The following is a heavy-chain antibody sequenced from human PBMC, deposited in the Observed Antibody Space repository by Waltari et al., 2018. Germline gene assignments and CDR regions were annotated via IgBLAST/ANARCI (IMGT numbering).Heavy chain of an antibody. Sequence: QVQLQESGPGLVKPSGTLSLTCAVSGGSISRSNWWSWVRKPPGKGLEWIGEIYHSGSTNYNPSLKSRVTISVDKSKNQFSLKLSSVTAADTAVYYCARGYCSGGSCWSVDAFDIWGQGTMVTVSS. D-gene: IGHD2-15*01. CDR1: GGSISRSNW. CDR3: ARGYCSGGSCWSVDAFDI. V-gene: IGHV4-4*02. J-gene: IGHJ3*02. CDR2: IYHSGST.